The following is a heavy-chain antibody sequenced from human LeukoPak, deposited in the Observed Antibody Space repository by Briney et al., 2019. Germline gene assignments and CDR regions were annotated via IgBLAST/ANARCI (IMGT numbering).Heavy chain of an antibody. CDR3: AGGLKDYDSPNFDY. D-gene: IGHD3-22*01. V-gene: IGHV4-30-2*01. CDR1: GASISSGGYS. Sequence: ASETLSLTCAVSGASISSGGYSWSWIRQPPGKGLEWIGYIYHSGSTYYNPSLKSRVTISVDRSKNQFSLKLSSVTAADTAVYYCAGGLKDYDSPNFDYWGQGTLVTVSS. J-gene: IGHJ4*02. CDR2: IYHSGST.